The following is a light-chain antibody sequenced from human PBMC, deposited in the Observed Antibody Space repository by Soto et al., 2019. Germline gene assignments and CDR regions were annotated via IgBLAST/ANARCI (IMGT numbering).Light chain of an antibody. CDR1: SSNIGANYD. J-gene: IGLJ3*02. CDR3: QSYDSSLRGWV. V-gene: IGLV1-40*01. Sequence: QSVLTQPPSVSGAPGQRDTISCTGSSSNIGANYDVHWYQHLPGTAPRLLISGDSNRPSGVPDRFSGSKSGTSASLGITGLQAEDEADYYCQSYDSSLRGWVFGGGTKLTVL. CDR2: GDS.